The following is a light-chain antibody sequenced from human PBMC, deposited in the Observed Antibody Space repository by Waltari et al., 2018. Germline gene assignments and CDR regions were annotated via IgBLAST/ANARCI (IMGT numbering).Light chain of an antibody. CDR2: GVS. CDR1: SSEVGGYKI. V-gene: IGLV2-14*03. CDR3: SSYTSSSTRV. J-gene: IGLJ1*01. Sequence: QSALTQPASVSGSPGQSITISCTGTSSEVGGYKIVSWYQQHPGKAPKLMIYGVSNRPSGVSNRFSGSKSGNTASLIIAGLQAEDEADYYCSSYTSSSTRVFGTGTKVTVL.